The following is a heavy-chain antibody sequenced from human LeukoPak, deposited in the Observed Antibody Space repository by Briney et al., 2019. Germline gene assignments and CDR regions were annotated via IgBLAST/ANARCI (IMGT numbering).Heavy chain of an antibody. CDR2: MNPNSGNT. D-gene: IGHD6-13*01. CDR3: ARDPYSSSWYTYYYYGMDV. Sequence: ASVKVSCKASGYTFTSYDINWVRQATGQGLEWMGWMNPNSGNTGYAQKFQGRVTITRNTSISTAYMELSSLRSEDTAVYYCARDPYSSSWYTYYYYGMDVWGQGTTVTVSS. V-gene: IGHV1-8*01. J-gene: IGHJ6*02. CDR1: GYTFTSYD.